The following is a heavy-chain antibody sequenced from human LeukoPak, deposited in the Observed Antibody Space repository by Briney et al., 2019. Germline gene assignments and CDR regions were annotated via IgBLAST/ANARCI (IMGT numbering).Heavy chain of an antibody. J-gene: IGHJ4*02. V-gene: IGHV4-39*01. CDR3: ASREFKSSGYYGY. CDR1: GGSISSSSYY. CDR2: IYYSGST. Sequence: SETLSLTCTVSGGSISSSSYYWGWIRQPPGKGLEWIGSIYYSGSTYYNPSLKSRVTISVDTSKNQFSLKLSSVTAADTAVYYCASREFKSSGYYGYWGQGTLATASP. D-gene: IGHD3-22*01.